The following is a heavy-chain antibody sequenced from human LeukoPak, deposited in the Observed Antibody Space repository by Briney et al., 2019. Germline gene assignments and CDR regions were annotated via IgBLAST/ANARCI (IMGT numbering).Heavy chain of an antibody. CDR3: ARVFKRGPLPMTTVTRAFGY. CDR1: GYTFTSYD. V-gene: IGHV1-8*01. J-gene: IGHJ4*02. D-gene: IGHD4-17*01. CDR2: MNPNSGNT. Sequence: ASVKVSCKASGYTFTSYDINWVRQATGQGLEWMGWMNPNSGNTGYAQKFQGRVTMTRNTSISTAYMELSSLRSEDTAVYYCARVFKRGPLPMTTVTRAFGYWGQGTLVTVSS.